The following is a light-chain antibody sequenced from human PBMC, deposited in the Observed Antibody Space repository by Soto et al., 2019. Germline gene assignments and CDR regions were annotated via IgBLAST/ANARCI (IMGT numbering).Light chain of an antibody. CDR3: QQRYNWPIP. Sequence: EIVLTQSPATLSLSPGERATLSCRASQSVSSSLAWYQQKPGQAPRLLIFGASNRATGIPVRFSASGSGTDFTLTINSLEPEDFAVYYCQQRYNWPIPFGQGTRLEIK. V-gene: IGKV3-11*01. CDR2: GAS. J-gene: IGKJ5*01. CDR1: QSVSSS.